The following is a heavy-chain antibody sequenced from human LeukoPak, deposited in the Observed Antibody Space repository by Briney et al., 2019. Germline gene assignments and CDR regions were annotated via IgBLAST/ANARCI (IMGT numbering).Heavy chain of an antibody. CDR2: IWYDGSNK. D-gene: IGHD2-21*02. CDR1: GFTFNRFG. Sequence: GALRLSCATSGFTFNRFGMHWVRQAPGKRLEWVAVIWYDGSNKDYADSVKGRFTISRDNSKNTLYLQMSGLRAEDTAVYYCATSAHIEVGTAPPPDYWGQGTLVTVTS. V-gene: IGHV3-33*01. J-gene: IGHJ4*02. CDR3: ATSAHIEVGTAPPPDY.